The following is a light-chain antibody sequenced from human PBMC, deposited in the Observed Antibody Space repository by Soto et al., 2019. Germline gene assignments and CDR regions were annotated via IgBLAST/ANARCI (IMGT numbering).Light chain of an antibody. V-gene: IGLV1-40*01. CDR1: SSNIGAGYD. Sequence: QPVVTQPPSVSEAPGQRVTISCTGSSSNIGAGYDVHWYQQLPGTAPKLLIYGNSNRPSGVPDRFSGSKSGTSASLAITGLQAEDEADYYCQSYDSSLSGSIFGGGTKLTVL. CDR2: GNS. J-gene: IGLJ2*01. CDR3: QSYDSSLSGSI.